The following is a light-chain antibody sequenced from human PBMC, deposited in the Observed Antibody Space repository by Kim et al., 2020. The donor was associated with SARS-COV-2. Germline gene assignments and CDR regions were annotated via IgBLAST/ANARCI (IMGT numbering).Light chain of an antibody. CDR1: QDISNW. V-gene: IGKV1D-12*01. Sequence: ATVGDRVTITCRPSQDISNWLAWFQQRPGKPPKLLIYHASSLQSGVPPRFSGSGFGTEFTLTIKSLQSEDFATYYCQQANSFPFIFGPGTKVDIK. J-gene: IGKJ3*01. CDR2: HAS. CDR3: QQANSFPFI.